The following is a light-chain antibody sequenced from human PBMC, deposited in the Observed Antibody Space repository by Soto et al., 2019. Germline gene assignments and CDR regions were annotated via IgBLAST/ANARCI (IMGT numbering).Light chain of an antibody. J-gene: IGKJ1*01. CDR1: QSVSSSY. CDR3: XXXXSSPT. Sequence: EIVLTQSPGTLSLSPGERATLSCRASQSVSSSYLAWYQQKPGQAPRLLIYGASSRATGIPDRFSGSGSGTDFTLTISRLEXXXXXXXXXXXXXSSPTFGQGTKVEIK. CDR2: GAS. V-gene: IGKV3-20*01.